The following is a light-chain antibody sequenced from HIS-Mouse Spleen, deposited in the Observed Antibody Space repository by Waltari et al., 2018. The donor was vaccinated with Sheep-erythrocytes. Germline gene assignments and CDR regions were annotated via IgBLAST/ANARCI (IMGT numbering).Light chain of an antibody. J-gene: IGKJ2*01. CDR2: DAS. CDR3: QQRSNWPPSYT. Sequence: AIQLTQSPSSLSASVGDRVTITCRASQGISSALAWYQQKPGKAPKLLIYDASSLESGVPSRFSGSGSGTDFTLTISSLQPEDFAVYYCQQRSNWPPSYTFGQGTKLEIK. CDR1: QGISSA. V-gene: IGKV1D-13*01.